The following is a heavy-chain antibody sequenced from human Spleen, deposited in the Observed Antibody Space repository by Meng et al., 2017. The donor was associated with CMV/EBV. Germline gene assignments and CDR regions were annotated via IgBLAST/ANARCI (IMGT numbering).Heavy chain of an antibody. D-gene: IGHD3-10*01. V-gene: IGHV3-53*01. CDR3: ARDRGDLMYYFDL. Sequence: GESLKISCAASGFAVNSYYMSWVRQAPGKGLEWVSVIYSSGITYFADSVKGRFTVSRDSSKNMLYLQMDSLRAEDTAVYYCARDRGDLMYYFDLWGQGALVTVSS. CDR1: GFAVNSYY. CDR2: IYSSGIT. J-gene: IGHJ4*02.